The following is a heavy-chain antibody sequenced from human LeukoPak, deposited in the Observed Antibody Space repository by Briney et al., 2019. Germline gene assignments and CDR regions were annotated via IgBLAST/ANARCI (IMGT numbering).Heavy chain of an antibody. CDR3: ARGSDYYDSSGYYLFDY. Sequence: ASVKVSCKASGGTFSSYAISWVRQAPGQGLEWMGGIIPIFGTANYAQKFQGRVTITADESTSTAYMELSSLRSEDTAVYYCARGSDYYDSSGYYLFDYWGQGTLVTVSS. CDR2: IIPIFGTA. J-gene: IGHJ4*02. CDR1: GGTFSSYA. V-gene: IGHV1-69*13. D-gene: IGHD3-22*01.